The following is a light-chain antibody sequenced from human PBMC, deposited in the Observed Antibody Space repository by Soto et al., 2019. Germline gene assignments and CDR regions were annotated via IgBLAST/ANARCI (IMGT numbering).Light chain of an antibody. CDR1: SSNIAPNS. V-gene: IGLV1-44*01. CDR2: GSD. CDR3: EVWDLNLNGPI. J-gene: IGLJ2*01. Sequence: QSVLTQPPSASGTPGQRVTISCFGSSSNIAPNSVNWYQHLPGTAPKLLIYGSDQRPSGVPDRFSGSKSGTSASLAISGLQSDDDGDYYCEVWDLNLNGPILGGGTQLTVL.